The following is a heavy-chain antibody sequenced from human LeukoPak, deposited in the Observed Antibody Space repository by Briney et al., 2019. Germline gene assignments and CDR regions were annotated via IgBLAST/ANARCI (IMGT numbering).Heavy chain of an antibody. V-gene: IGHV1-18*01. Sequence: PQASVKVSCKASGYTFTSYGISWVRQAPGQGLEWMGWISAYNGNTNYAQKLQGRVTMTTDTSTSTAYMELRSLRSDDTAVYYCARDPDGSGSYPLDYWGQGTLVTVSS. CDR1: GYTFTSYG. D-gene: IGHD3-10*01. CDR2: ISAYNGNT. CDR3: ARDPDGSGSYPLDY. J-gene: IGHJ4*02.